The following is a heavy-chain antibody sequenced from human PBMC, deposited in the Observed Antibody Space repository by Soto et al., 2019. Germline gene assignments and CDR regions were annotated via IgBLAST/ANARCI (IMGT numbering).Heavy chain of an antibody. CDR2: IYPGDSDT. V-gene: IGHV5-51*01. J-gene: IGHJ6*02. Sequence: PGESLKISCKGSGYSFTTYWLGWVRQMPGKGLELMGIIYPGDSDTRYSTSFQGLVTLSVDKSISATYLQWSSLKASDPAMYYCTRRYIPQASNYYYGMDVWGQGTTVTVSS. CDR3: TRRYIPQASNYYYGMDV. CDR1: GYSFTTYW. D-gene: IGHD1-20*01.